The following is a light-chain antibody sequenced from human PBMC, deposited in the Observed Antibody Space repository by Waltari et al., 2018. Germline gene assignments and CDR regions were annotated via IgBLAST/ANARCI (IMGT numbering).Light chain of an antibody. J-gene: IGLJ2*01. Sequence: QSVLTQPPSVSGAPGQRVTISCAGSSSNIGAPYHVHWYQQLPGTAPKLLIYGHNNRPSGVPDRFSGSKSGTSASLAITGLQAEDEADYYCQSYDNRLSGVIFGGGTRLTVL. V-gene: IGLV1-40*01. CDR2: GHN. CDR3: QSYDNRLSGVI. CDR1: SSNIGAPYH.